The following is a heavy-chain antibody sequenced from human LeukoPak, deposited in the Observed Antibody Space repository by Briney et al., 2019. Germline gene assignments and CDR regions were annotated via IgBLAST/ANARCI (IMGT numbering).Heavy chain of an antibody. J-gene: IGHJ6*03. Sequence: SETLSLTCAVYGGSFSGYYWSWIRQPPGKGLEWIGEINHSGSTNYNPSLKSRVTISVDTSKNQFSLKLSSVTAADTAVYYCARRKYSYGLQKRNYCYYYMDVWGKGTTVTVSS. V-gene: IGHV4-34*01. D-gene: IGHD5-18*01. CDR1: GGSFSGYY. CDR2: INHSGST. CDR3: ARRKYSYGLQKRNYCYYYMDV.